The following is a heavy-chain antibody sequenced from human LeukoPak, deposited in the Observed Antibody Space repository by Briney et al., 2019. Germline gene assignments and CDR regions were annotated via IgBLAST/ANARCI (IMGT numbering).Heavy chain of an antibody. CDR3: ARWSYGDFDALDV. CDR1: GGSIMNGPHF. J-gene: IGHJ3*01. V-gene: IGHV4-61*02. Sequence: SQTLSLTCTVSGGSIMNGPHFWHWIRQPAGKGLEWVWRIYISGGTYYNPSLKSRVTISIDKSKNQFSLDLSSVTAADTAVYYCARWSYGDFDALDVWGQGTMVTVSS. CDR2: IYISGGT. D-gene: IGHD4-17*01.